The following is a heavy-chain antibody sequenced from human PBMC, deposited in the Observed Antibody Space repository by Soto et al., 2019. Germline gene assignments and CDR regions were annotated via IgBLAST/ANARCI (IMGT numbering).Heavy chain of an antibody. V-gene: IGHV4-34*01. CDR3: ARRIYYDILTGYLKDAFDI. CDR1: GGSFSGYY. CDR2: INHSGST. J-gene: IGHJ3*02. D-gene: IGHD3-9*01. Sequence: QVQLQQWGAGLLKPSETLSLTCAVYGGSFSGYYWSWIRQPPGKGLEWIGEINHSGSTNYNPSLKSRVTISVDTSKNQFSLKLSSVTAADTAVYYCARRIYYDILTGYLKDAFDIWGQGTMVTVSS.